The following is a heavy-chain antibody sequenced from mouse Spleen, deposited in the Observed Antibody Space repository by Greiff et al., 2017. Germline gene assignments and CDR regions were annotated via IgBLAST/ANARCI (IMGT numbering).Heavy chain of an antibody. Sequence: EVQLQESGPGLVKPSQSLSLTCSVTGYSITSGYYWNWIRQFPGNKLEWMGYISYDGSNNYNPSLKNRISITRDTSKNQFFLKLNSVTTEDTATYYCARGVYDGYPDYWGQGTTLTVSS. CDR1: GYSITSGYY. CDR2: ISYDGSN. CDR3: ARGVYDGYPDY. D-gene: IGHD2-3*01. V-gene: IGHV3-6*01. J-gene: IGHJ2*01.